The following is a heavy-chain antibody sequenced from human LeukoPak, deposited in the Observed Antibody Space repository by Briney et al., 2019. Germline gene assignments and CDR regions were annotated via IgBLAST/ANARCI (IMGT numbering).Heavy chain of an antibody. CDR3: ARGYYDLLTGHVVTYYFDY. CDR1: GYIFTNYA. V-gene: IGHV1-3*01. CDR2: INAGNGKA. J-gene: IGHJ4*02. Sequence: GASVKVSCKASGYIFTNYAIHGVRQAPGQRLEWMGWINAGNGKANYSQKFRGRVTLTRDTSASTAYMELSSLRSADTAVYYCARGYYDLLTGHVVTYYFDYWGQGTLVTVSS. D-gene: IGHD3-9*01.